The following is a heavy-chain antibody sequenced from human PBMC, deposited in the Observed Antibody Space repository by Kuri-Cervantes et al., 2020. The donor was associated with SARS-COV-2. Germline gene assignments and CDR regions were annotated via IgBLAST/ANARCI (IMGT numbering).Heavy chain of an antibody. V-gene: IGHV4-34*01. CDR1: GGSFSGYY. CDR2: INHSGST. J-gene: IGHJ4*02. CDR3: ARKRAGYSGYGPIDY. D-gene: IGHD5-12*01. Sequence: FAVHGGSFSGYYWSWIRKPPGKGLEWIGEINHSGSTNYIPSLKSRVTISVYTSKNQFSLKLSSVYAADTAVYYCARKRAGYSGYGPIDYWGQGTLVTVSS.